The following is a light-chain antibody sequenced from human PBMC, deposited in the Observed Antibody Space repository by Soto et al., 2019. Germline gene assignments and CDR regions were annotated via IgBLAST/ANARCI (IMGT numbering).Light chain of an antibody. CDR2: CAS. V-gene: IGKV4-1*01. Sequence: DIVMTQSPDSLAVSLGERATINCKSSLRVLYSSNNKNDLAWYQQNPGQPPKLLIFCASTRQSGVPYRFSGSGSGTDFTLTISSLQAEDAAVYYCQQYYSYPRTFGQGTKVDIK. CDR1: LRVLYSSNNKND. CDR3: QQYYSYPRT. J-gene: IGKJ1*01.